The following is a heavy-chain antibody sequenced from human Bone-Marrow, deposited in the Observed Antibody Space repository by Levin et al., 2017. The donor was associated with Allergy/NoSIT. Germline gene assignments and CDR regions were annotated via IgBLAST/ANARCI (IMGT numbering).Heavy chain of an antibody. CDR1: GFTFSSYG. V-gene: IGHV3-33*01. Sequence: AGGSLRLSCAASGFTFSSYGMHWVRQAPGKGLEWVAVIWYDGSNKYYADSVKGRFTISRDNSKNTLYLQMNSLRAEDTAVYYCASHYGSGSWGVYWGQGTLVTVSS. J-gene: IGHJ4*02. D-gene: IGHD3-10*01. CDR3: ASHYGSGSWGVY. CDR2: IWYDGSNK.